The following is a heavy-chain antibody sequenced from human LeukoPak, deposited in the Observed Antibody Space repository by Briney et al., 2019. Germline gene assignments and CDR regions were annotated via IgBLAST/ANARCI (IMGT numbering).Heavy chain of an antibody. J-gene: IGHJ4*02. V-gene: IGHV1-69*13. CDR2: IIPIFGTA. D-gene: IGHD4-23*01. CDR1: GGTFSGYA. CDR3: ARAATVVTPSYYFDY. Sequence: SVKISCMASGGTFSGYAISWVRQAPGQGLEWMGGIIPIFGTANYAQKFQGRVTITADESTSTAYMELSSMRSEDTAVYYCARAATVVTPSYYFDYWGQGTLVTVSS.